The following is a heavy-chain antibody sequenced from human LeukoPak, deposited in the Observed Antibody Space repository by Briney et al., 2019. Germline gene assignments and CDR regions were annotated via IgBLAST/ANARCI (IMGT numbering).Heavy chain of an antibody. J-gene: IGHJ3*02. CDR1: GFTFSSYA. D-gene: IGHD1-14*01. Sequence: PGGSLRLSCAASGFTFSSYAMHWVRQAPGKGLEWVAVISYDGSNKYYADSVKGRFTISRDNSKNTLYLQMNSLRSEDTAVYYCARDEITAFDIWGQGTMVTVSS. V-gene: IGHV3-30*04. CDR3: ARDEITAFDI. CDR2: ISYDGSNK.